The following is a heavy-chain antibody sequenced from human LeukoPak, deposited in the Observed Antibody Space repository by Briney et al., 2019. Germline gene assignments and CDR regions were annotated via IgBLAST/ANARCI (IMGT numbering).Heavy chain of an antibody. CDR1: GGSISSYY. V-gene: IGHV4-59*01. CDR2: IYYSGST. Sequence: PSETLSLTCTVSGGSISSYYWSWIRQPPGKGLEWIGYIYYSGSTNYSPSLKSRVTISVDTSKNQFSLKLSSVTAADTAVYYCARGTIFGVVPRELDYWGQGTLVTVSS. D-gene: IGHD3-3*01. CDR3: ARGTIFGVVPRELDY. J-gene: IGHJ4*02.